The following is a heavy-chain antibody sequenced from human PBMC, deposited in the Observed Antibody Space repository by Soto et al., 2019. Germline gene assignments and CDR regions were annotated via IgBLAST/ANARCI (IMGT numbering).Heavy chain of an antibody. Sequence: EVQLVESGGGLVQPGGSLRLSCAASGFTFSSYSMNWVRQAPGKGLEWVSYISSSSSTIYYADSVKGRFTISRDNAKNSLYLKINSLGAEDTAVYYCARDNYYGSGSFKGSYYYYYMDVWGQGTTVTVSS. V-gene: IGHV3-48*01. D-gene: IGHD3-10*01. CDR2: ISSSSSTI. J-gene: IGHJ6*03. CDR3: ARDNYYGSGSFKGSYYYYYMDV. CDR1: GFTFSSYS.